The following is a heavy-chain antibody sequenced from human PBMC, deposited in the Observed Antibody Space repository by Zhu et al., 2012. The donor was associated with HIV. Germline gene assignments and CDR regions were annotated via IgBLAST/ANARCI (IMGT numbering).Heavy chain of an antibody. CDR3: ARGFPIFDTSGYYFDY. J-gene: IGHJ4*02. V-gene: IGHV4-4*02. CDR1: GDSISSYSW. CDR2: IYHSGST. Sequence: QVQLQGSGPRLVKPSGTLSLTCAVSGDSISSYSWWSWVRQSPGKGLEWIGEIYHSGSTNYNPSLKSRVTISVDKSKHQFSPKLNSVTAADTAVYYCARGFPIFDTSGYYFDYWGQGTLVTVSS. D-gene: IGHD3-22*01.